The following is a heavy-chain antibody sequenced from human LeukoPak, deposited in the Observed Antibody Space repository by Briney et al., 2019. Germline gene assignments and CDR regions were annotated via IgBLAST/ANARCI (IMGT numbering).Heavy chain of an antibody. CDR1: GYTFTGYY. CDR3: ARGLRYSSGGPQAYYYYYYGLDV. D-gene: IGHD6-19*01. V-gene: IGHV1-2*02. J-gene: IGHJ6*02. CDR2: INPNSGGT. Sequence: ASVKVSCKASGYTFTGYYMHWVRQAPGQGLEWMGWINPNSGGTNYAQKFQGRVTMTRDTSISTAYMELSRLRSDDTAVYYCARGLRYSSGGPQAYYYYYYGLDVWGQGTTVTVSS.